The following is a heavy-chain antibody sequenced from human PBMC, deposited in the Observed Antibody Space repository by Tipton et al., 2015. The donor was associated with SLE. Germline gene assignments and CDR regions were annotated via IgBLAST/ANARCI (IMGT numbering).Heavy chain of an antibody. V-gene: IGHV4-39*07. Sequence: TLSLTCTVSGGSISSSSYYWGWIRQPPGKGLEWIGSIYYSGSTYYNPSLKSRVTISVDTSKNQFSLKLSSVTAADTAVYYCARAMVVAARGLAASRPDVWGQGTTVTVSS. J-gene: IGHJ6*02. CDR2: IYYSGST. D-gene: IGHD2-15*01. CDR1: GGSISSSSYY. CDR3: ARAMVVAARGLAASRPDV.